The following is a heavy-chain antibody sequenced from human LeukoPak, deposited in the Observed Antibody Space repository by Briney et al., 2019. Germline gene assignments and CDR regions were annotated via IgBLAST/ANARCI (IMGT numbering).Heavy chain of an antibody. D-gene: IGHD3-10*01. Sequence: SSETLSLTCTVSGGSISSYYWSWIRQPPGKGLEWIGYIYYSGSTNYNPSLKSRVTISVDTSKNQFSLKLSSVTAADTAVYYCARQDYYGSGSYIFDYWGQGTLVTVSS. CDR2: IYYSGST. V-gene: IGHV4-59*08. J-gene: IGHJ4*02. CDR3: ARQDYYGSGSYIFDY. CDR1: GGSISSYY.